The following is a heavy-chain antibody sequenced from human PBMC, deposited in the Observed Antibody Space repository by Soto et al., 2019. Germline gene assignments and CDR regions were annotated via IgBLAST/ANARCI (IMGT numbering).Heavy chain of an antibody. CDR1: GYTFTSYA. J-gene: IGHJ4*02. V-gene: IGHV1-3*01. CDR2: INAGNGNT. Sequence: VASVKVSCKASGYTFTSYAMHWVRQAPEQRLEWMGWINAGNGNTKYSQKFQGRVTITRDTSASTAYMELSSLRSEDTAVYYCARSIVVVTALDYWGQGTLVTVSS. CDR3: ARSIVVVTALDY. D-gene: IGHD2-21*02.